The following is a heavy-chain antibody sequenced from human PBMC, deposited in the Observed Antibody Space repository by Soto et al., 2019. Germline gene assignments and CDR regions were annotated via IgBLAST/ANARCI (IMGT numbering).Heavy chain of an antibody. J-gene: IGHJ6*03. CDR3: ARHRGYYDFWSGYFDYYYYYMDV. V-gene: IGHV4-59*08. CDR1: GGSISSYY. Sequence: SETLSLTCTVSGGSISSYYWSWIRQPPGKGLEWIGYIYYSGSTNYNPSLKSRVTISVDTSKNQFSLKLSSVTAADTAVYYCARHRGYYDFWSGYFDYYYYYMDVWGKGTTVTVSS. CDR2: IYYSGST. D-gene: IGHD3-3*01.